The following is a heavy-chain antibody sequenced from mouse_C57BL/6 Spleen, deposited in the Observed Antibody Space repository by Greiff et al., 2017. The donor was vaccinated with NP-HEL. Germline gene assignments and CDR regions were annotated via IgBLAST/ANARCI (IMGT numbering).Heavy chain of an antibody. CDR2: INPSNGGT. Sequence: VKLQESGTELVKPGASVKLSCKASGYTFTSYWMHWVKQRPGQGLEWIGNINPSNGGTNYNEKFKSKATLTVDKSSSTAYMQLSSLTSEDSAVYYCARRANWSYAMDYWGQGTSVTVSS. CDR1: GYTFTSYW. V-gene: IGHV1-53*01. D-gene: IGHD4-1*01. J-gene: IGHJ4*01. CDR3: ARRANWSYAMDY.